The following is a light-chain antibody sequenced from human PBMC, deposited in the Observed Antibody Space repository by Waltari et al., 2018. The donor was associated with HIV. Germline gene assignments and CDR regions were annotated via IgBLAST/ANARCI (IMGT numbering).Light chain of an antibody. CDR3: QQYNNWPGIT. J-gene: IGKJ3*01. V-gene: IGKV3-15*01. CDR2: GAS. Sequence: EILMTQSPATLSVSPGESANLSCRASQSINNNLAWYQQKPGQAPRLLIYGASTGATGVPARFSGSGSGTEFTLTISSLQSEDFAVYYCQQYNNWPGITFGPGTKVDIK. CDR1: QSINNN.